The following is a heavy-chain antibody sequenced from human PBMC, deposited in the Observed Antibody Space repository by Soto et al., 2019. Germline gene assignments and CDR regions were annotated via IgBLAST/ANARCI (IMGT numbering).Heavy chain of an antibody. CDR2: INYSGST. V-gene: IGHV4-39*01. Sequence: SVPLCLTCSVAGGYISAIGGYWGGIRQAPRKGLKWIASINYSGSTYYNPSLQSRVTISVDTSKNQFSLRLSSVTAADTGIYYCSRRAPEGFDPWGQGTLVTVSS. J-gene: IGHJ5*02. CDR3: SRRAPEGFDP. CDR1: GGYISAIGGY.